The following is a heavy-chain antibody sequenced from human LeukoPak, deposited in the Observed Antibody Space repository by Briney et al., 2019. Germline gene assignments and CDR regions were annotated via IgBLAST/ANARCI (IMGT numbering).Heavy chain of an antibody. J-gene: IGHJ2*01. D-gene: IGHD3-10*02. V-gene: IGHV4-4*07. CDR1: GGSISSYY. Sequence: SETLSLTCTVSGGSISSYYWSWIRQSDGKGLEWIGRLYTSESTNYNPSLKSRVTMSVDTTKSQFSLRLTSVTAADTAVYYCVREKFVPIPYWYFDLWGRGTLVTVSS. CDR2: LYTSEST. CDR3: VREKFVPIPYWYFDL.